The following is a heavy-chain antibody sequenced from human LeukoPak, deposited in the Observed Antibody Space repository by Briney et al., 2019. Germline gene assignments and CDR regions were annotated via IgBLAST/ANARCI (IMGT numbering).Heavy chain of an antibody. CDR1: GGSISNSY. J-gene: IGHJ6*02. CDR3: ARASLYFYLDV. CDR2: IYYSGST. V-gene: IGHV4-59*01. D-gene: IGHD3-10*01. Sequence: SETLSLTCTVYGGSISNSYWSWIRQPPGKGLEWIGYIYYSGSTNYNPSLKSRVTISVDTSKIQFSLKLSSVTAADTAVYYCARASLYFYLDVWGRGTTVTVSS.